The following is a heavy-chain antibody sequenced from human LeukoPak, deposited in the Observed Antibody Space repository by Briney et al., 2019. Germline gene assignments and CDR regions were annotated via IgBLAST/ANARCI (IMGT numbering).Heavy chain of an antibody. J-gene: IGHJ4*02. CDR2: ISGSGSST. CDR1: GFTFSGYA. V-gene: IGHV3-23*01. D-gene: IGHD5-12*01. CDR3: AKDKYSGYENTFDY. Sequence: GGSLRLSCAASGFTFSGYAMTWVRQAPGKGLEWVSDISGSGSSTYYADSMKGRFTISRDNSKNTLYLQMNSLRAEDTAVYYCAKDKYSGYENTFDYWGQGTLVAVSS.